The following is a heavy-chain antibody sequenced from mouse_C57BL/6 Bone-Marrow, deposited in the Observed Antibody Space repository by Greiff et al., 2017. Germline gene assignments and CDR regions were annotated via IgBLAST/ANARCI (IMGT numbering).Heavy chain of an antibody. Sequence: EVQLVESGPELVKPGASVKMSCKASGYTFTDYNMHWVKQSHGKSLEWIGYINPNNGGTSYNQKFKGKATLTVNKSSSTAYMELRSLTSEDSAVYYCARSALRSSNYWGQGTTLTVSS. CDR3: ARSALRSSNY. D-gene: IGHD1-1*01. V-gene: IGHV1-22*01. CDR1: GYTFTDYN. CDR2: INPNNGGT. J-gene: IGHJ2*01.